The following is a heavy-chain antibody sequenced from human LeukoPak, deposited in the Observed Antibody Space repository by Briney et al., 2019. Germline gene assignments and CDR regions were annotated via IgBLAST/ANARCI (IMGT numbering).Heavy chain of an antibody. Sequence: SGTLSLTCAVSGGSISSSNWWSGVRQPPGQGLEWIGEIYHSGSTNYNPSLKSRVTISVDTSKNHFSLKLSSVTAADTAVYYCARAGTYYYDSSGLRWGQGTLVTVSS. J-gene: IGHJ4*02. CDR1: GGSISSSNW. V-gene: IGHV4-4*02. D-gene: IGHD3-22*01. CDR2: IYHSGST. CDR3: ARAGTYYYDSSGLR.